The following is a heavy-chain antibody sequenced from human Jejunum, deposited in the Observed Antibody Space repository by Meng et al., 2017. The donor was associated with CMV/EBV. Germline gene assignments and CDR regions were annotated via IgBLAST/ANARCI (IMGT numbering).Heavy chain of an antibody. D-gene: IGHD3-3*01. CDR2: LNWDGGSP. J-gene: IGHJ6*02. CDR3: AKARGRDLLYSYFGLDV. CDR1: FTFDDYG. Sequence: FTFDDYGMSWVRHIPGKGLEWVSGLNWDGGSPGYADSVQGRFIISRDNAKKSLYLQMNSLRVDDTALYFCAKARGRDLLYSYFGLDVWGQGTLVTVSS. V-gene: IGHV3-20*03.